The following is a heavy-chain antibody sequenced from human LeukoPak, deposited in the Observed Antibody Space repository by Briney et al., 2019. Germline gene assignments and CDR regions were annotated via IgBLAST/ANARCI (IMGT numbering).Heavy chain of an antibody. CDR2: SYNSGST. J-gene: IGHJ4*02. V-gene: IGHV4-31*03. D-gene: IGHD3-16*01. CDR1: GGSISSGGYY. CDR3: AREPYYVWGSLGLFDY. Sequence: PSETLSLTCTVSGGSISSGGYYWSWIRQHPGKGLEWIGDSYNSGSTYYNPSLKSRVIISVDTSKNQFSLKLSSVTAADTAVYYCAREPYYVWGSLGLFDYWGQGTLVTVSS.